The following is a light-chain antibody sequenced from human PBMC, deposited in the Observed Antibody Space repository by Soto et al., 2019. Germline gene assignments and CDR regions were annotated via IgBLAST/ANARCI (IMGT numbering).Light chain of an antibody. Sequence: DIQMTQSPSSLSASVGDRVTIACRASQSISNYLNWYQQRPGKAPKSLIYGASTLHSGVPSRFSGSGSGTDFTLTITSLQPEDFATYYCLQYYYYPVTFGQGTRLEVK. V-gene: IGKV1-16*01. CDR3: LQYYYYPVT. CDR2: GAS. J-gene: IGKJ5*01. CDR1: QSISNY.